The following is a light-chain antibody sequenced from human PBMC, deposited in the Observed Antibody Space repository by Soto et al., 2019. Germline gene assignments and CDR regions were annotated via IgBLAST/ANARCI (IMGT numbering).Light chain of an antibody. CDR1: SSDVGGYNY. V-gene: IGLV2-14*01. CDR2: DVS. J-gene: IGLJ1*01. Sequence: QSVLTQPASVSGSPGQSITISCTGTSSDVGGYNYVSWYQQHPGKTPKLMIYDVSNRPSGVSNRFPGSKSGNTASLTISGLRAEDEADYYCSSYTSSSTLYVFGTGTKSPS. CDR3: SSYTSSSTLYV.